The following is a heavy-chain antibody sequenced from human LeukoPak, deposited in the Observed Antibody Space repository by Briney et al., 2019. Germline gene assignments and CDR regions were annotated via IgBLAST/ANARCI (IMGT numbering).Heavy chain of an antibody. Sequence: PGGSLRLSCAASGFTFDDYAMHWVRQAPGKGLEWVSGISWNSGSTGYADSVKGRFTISRDNAKNSLYLQMNSLRAEDTALYYCARSITMVRGVIRWFDPWGQGTLVTVSS. V-gene: IGHV3-20*04. J-gene: IGHJ5*02. D-gene: IGHD3-10*01. CDR2: ISWNSGST. CDR3: ARSITMVRGVIRWFDP. CDR1: GFTFDDYA.